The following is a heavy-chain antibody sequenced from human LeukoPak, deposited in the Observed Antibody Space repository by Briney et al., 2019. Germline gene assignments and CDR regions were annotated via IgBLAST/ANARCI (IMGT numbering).Heavy chain of an antibody. Sequence: SETLSLTCTVSGGSISSFFWSWIRQPPGKGLEWIGYIYYSGSTNYSPSLKGRVTMSVDMSKNQFSLKLSSVTAADTAMYYCARDRRIAVAVTPFDYWGQGTLVTVSS. CDR3: ARDRRIAVAVTPFDY. V-gene: IGHV4-59*01. CDR2: IYYSGST. J-gene: IGHJ4*02. D-gene: IGHD6-13*01. CDR1: GGSISSFF.